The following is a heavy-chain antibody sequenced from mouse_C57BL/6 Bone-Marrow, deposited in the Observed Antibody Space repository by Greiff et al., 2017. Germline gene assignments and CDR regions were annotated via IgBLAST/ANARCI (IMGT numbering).Heavy chain of an antibody. V-gene: IGHV14-4*01. CDR2: IDPENGDT. CDR1: GFNIKDAY. CDR3: TTADYSNYRGYYFDY. J-gene: IGHJ2*01. D-gene: IGHD2-5*01. Sequence: VQLQQSGAELVRPGASVKLSCTASGFNIKDAYMHWVKQRPEQGLEWIGWIDPENGDTAYAPKFQGKATITADTSSNTAYLQLSSLTSEDTAVYYCTTADYSNYRGYYFDYWGQGTTLTVSS.